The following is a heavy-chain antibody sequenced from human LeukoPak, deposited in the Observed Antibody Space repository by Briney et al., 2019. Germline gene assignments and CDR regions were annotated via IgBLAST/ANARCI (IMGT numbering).Heavy chain of an antibody. V-gene: IGHV3-15*01. D-gene: IGHD1-26*01. J-gene: IGHJ4*02. Sequence: GGSLRLSCAASGFTFSNAWMSWDRQAPGKGLEWVGRIKSKTDGGTTDYAAPVKGRFTISRDDSKNTLYLQMNSLKTEDTAVYYCTTVGVGATMTTPPVWGQGTLVTVSS. CDR1: GFTFSNAW. CDR2: IKSKTDGGTT. CDR3: TTVGVGATMTTPPV.